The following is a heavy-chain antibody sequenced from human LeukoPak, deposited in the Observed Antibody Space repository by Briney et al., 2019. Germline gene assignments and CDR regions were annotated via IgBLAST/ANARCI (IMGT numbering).Heavy chain of an antibody. D-gene: IGHD5-24*01. CDR3: AKDRRAATIGCLDY. CDR1: GFTFSSYG. Sequence: PGGSLRLSCAASGFTFSSYGMHWVRQAPGKGLEWVAFIRYDGSNKYYADSVKGRFTISRDNSKNTLYLQMNSLRAEDTAVYYCAKDRRAATIGCLDYWGQGTLVTVSS. J-gene: IGHJ4*02. V-gene: IGHV3-30*02. CDR2: IRYDGSNK.